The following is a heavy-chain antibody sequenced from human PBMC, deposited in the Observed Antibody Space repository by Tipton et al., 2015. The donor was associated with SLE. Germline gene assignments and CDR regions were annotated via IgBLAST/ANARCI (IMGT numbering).Heavy chain of an antibody. Sequence: QSGAEVKKPGASVKVSCKASGYTFTSYAMHWVRQAPGQRLEWMGWINAGNGNTKCSQKFQGKVTITRDTSATTAYMGLSSLTSEDTAVYYCAREGIAPRTFDYWGQGTLVTVSS. CDR3: AREGIAPRTFDY. D-gene: IGHD6-6*01. J-gene: IGHJ4*02. CDR2: INAGNGNT. V-gene: IGHV1-3*01. CDR1: GYTFTSYA.